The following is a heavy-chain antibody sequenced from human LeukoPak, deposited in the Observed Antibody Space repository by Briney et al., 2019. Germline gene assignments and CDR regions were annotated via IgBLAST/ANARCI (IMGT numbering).Heavy chain of an antibody. J-gene: IGHJ4*02. Sequence: SETLSLTCAVYGGSFSGYYWSWIRQPPGKGLEWIGEINHSGSTNYNPSLKSRVTISVDTSKNQFSLKLSSVTAADTAVYYCARHGRGGNAIDYWGQGTLVTVSS. D-gene: IGHD4-23*01. V-gene: IGHV4-34*01. CDR1: GGSFSGYY. CDR3: ARHGRGGNAIDY. CDR2: INHSGST.